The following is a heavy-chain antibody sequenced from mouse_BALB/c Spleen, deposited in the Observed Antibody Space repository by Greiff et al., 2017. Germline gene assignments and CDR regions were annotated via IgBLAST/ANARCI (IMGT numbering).Heavy chain of an antibody. CDR3: ARVGLYGNYGYFDY. D-gene: IGHD2-10*02. J-gene: IGHJ2*01. Sequence: DVQLQESGPGLVKPSQSLSLTCTVTGYSITSDYAWYWIRQFPGNKLGWMGFISYSGSTSYNPSLKSRISITRDTSKNQFFLQLNSVTTEDTATYYCARVGLYGNYGYFDYWGQGTTLTVSS. CDR1: GYSITSDYA. CDR2: ISYSGST. V-gene: IGHV3-2*02.